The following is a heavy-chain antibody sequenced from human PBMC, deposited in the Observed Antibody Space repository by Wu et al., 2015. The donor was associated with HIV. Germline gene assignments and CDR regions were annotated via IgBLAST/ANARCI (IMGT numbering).Heavy chain of an antibody. CDR1: GYSFPKYG. CDR2: ISAHNGHT. D-gene: IGHD5-24*01. CDR3: VRDLGNYPGIFFDY. J-gene: IGHJ4*02. V-gene: IGHV1-18*01. Sequence: QVQLVQSGAEVKKPGSSVKVSCTASGYSFPKYGITWVRQAPGQGLEWMGWISAHNGHTDHAQKVQGRVTFTTDTSTNTANMDLKGLTFDDTAVYYCVRDLGNYPGIFFDYWGQGTLVTVSS.